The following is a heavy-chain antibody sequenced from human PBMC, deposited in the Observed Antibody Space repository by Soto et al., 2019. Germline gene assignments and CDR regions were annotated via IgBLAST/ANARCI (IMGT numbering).Heavy chain of an antibody. CDR1: GCTFTRYT. J-gene: IGHJ5*02. CDR2: INPDNGNT. V-gene: IGHV1-3*01. D-gene: IGHD2-15*01. Sequence: ASVKVSCKASGCTFTRYTMNWVRQAPGQRLEWMGWINPDNGNTKSSQKFQDRVIITRDTSASTAYMDLSSLRSEDTAVYYCARGIATGQLDPWGQGTLVTVSS. CDR3: ARGIATGQLDP.